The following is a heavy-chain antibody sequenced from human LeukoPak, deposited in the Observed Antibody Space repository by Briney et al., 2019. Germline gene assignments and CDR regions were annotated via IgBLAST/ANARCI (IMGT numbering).Heavy chain of an antibody. CDR3: ARGEGTGDIDY. CDR1: GGSFSGYY. Sequence: PSETLSLICAVYGGSFSGYYWSWIRQPPGKGLEWIGEINHSGSTNYNPSLKSRVTISVDTSKNQFSLKLSSVTAADTAVYYCARGEGTGDIDYWGQGTLVTVSS. J-gene: IGHJ4*02. V-gene: IGHV4-34*01. D-gene: IGHD2-8*02. CDR2: INHSGST.